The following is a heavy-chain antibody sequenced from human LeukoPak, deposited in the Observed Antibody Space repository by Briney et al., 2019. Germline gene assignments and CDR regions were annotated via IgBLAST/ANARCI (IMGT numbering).Heavy chain of an antibody. J-gene: IGHJ5*02. V-gene: IGHV3-33*01. CDR2: IWYDGSNK. CDR1: GFTFSSYG. CDR3: AREYQLLRGNWFDP. D-gene: IGHD2-2*01. Sequence: GRSLRLSCAASGFTFSSYGMHWVRQAPGKGLEWVAVIWYDGSNKYYADSVKGRFTISRDNSKNTLYLKMNSLRAEDTAVYYCAREYQLLRGNWFDPWGQGTLVTVSS.